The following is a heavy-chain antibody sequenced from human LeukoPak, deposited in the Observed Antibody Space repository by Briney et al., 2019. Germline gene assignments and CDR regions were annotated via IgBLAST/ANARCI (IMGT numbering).Heavy chain of an antibody. CDR2: ISAYNGNT. J-gene: IGHJ4*02. Sequence: ASVKVSCKASGYTFTSYGISWVRQAPGQGLEWMGWISAYNGNTNYAQKLQGRVTMTTDTSTSTAYMELRSLRSDDTAVYYCARGSVDMATSTWDGVDYWGQGTLVTVSS. CDR1: GYTFTSYG. V-gene: IGHV1-18*01. D-gene: IGHD5-24*01. CDR3: ARGSVDMATSTWDGVDY.